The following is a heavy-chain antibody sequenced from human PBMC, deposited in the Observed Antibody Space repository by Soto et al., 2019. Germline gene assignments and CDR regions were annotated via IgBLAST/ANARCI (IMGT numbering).Heavy chain of an antibody. D-gene: IGHD3-3*01. CDR2: ISPSGDST. V-gene: IGHV1-46*01. CDR1: GGTFSKYS. J-gene: IGHJ6*02. Sequence: QVRLVQSGAEVKKPGSSVKVSCKVSGGTFSKYSLSWVRQTPGQGLEWMGMISPSGDSTTYAQRLQGRVTMTRDTSTSTAFMELRSLRSEDTAMYYCARHFGIVRNYYYYYGMDVWGQGTTVTVSS. CDR3: ARHFGIVRNYYYYYGMDV.